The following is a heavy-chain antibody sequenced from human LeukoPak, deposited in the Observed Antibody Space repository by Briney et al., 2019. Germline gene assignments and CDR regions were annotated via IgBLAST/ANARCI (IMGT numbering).Heavy chain of an antibody. V-gene: IGHV3-33*06. CDR3: AKPNCGGDCYQYYFDY. Sequence: GGPLRLSCGAWGFTYRLYDMHGVRQATEKALVGVTDLWYWGSNKYYGDSVKGRFPLSRDNSKNTLYLQMNSLRAEDTAVYYCAKPNCGGDCYQYYFDYWGQGTLVTVSS. D-gene: IGHD2-21*02. CDR1: GFTYRLYD. J-gene: IGHJ4*02. CDR2: LWYWGSNK.